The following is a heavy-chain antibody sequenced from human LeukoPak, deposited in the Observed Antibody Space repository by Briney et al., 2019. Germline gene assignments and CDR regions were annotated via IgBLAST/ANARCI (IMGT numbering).Heavy chain of an antibody. CDR2: FFTSGTSGTA. V-gene: IGHV4-4*07. D-gene: IGHD5-18*01. CDR1: GGSISSYY. Sequence: SETLSLTCTVSGGSISSYYWSWIRQPAGKGLEFIGRFFTSGTSGTANYNPSLKNRVTMSLDTSKNQFSLKLTSVTAADTAVYYCARDLGGYSDGSYYYYMDIWGKGTSVTVSS. CDR3: ARDLGGYSDGSYYYYMDI. J-gene: IGHJ6*03.